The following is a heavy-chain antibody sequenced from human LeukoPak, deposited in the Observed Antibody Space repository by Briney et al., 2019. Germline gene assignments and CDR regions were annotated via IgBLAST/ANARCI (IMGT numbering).Heavy chain of an antibody. J-gene: IGHJ4*02. CDR3: ARSQVELFDY. CDR1: GFTFSSFW. V-gene: IGHV3-7*05. Sequence: PGGSLRLSCAASGFTFSSFWMSWVRQAPGKGLEWVANIEQSGSEKHYVDSVKGRFIISRDNAKNSLYLQTNSLRGEDTAVYYCARSQVELFDYWGQGALVTVSS. CDR2: IEQSGSEK. D-gene: IGHD1-1*01.